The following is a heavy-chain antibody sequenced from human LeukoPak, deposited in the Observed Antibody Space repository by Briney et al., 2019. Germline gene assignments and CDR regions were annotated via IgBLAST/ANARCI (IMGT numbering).Heavy chain of an antibody. J-gene: IGHJ3*02. CDR2: IYYSGST. Sequence: SETLSLTCTVSGGSISSYYWSWIRQPPGKGLEWIGYIYYSGSTNYNPSLKSRVTIPVDTSKNQFSLKLSSVTAADTAVYYCAREKLAAGTRAFDIWGQGTTVTVSS. CDR1: GGSISSYY. D-gene: IGHD6-13*01. CDR3: AREKLAAGTRAFDI. V-gene: IGHV4-59*01.